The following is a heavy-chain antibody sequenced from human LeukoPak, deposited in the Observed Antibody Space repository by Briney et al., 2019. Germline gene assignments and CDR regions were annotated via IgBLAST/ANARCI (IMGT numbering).Heavy chain of an antibody. CDR2: ILYDGNKM. CDR1: GFTFSSYG. CDR3: AKVTPKIVVDPRWYFDL. Sequence: GGSLRLSCAASGFTFSSYGIHWVRQAPGKGLEWVAGILYDGNKMYYADSVQGRYTISRDNSKNTLHLQTNNLRAEDTAVYYCAKVTPKIVVDPRWYFDLWGRGTLVTVSS. V-gene: IGHV3-30*18. D-gene: IGHD3-22*01. J-gene: IGHJ2*01.